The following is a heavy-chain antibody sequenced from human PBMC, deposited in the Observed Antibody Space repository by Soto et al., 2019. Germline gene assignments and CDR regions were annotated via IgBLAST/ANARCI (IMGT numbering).Heavy chain of an antibody. J-gene: IGHJ5*02. V-gene: IGHV4-34*01. Sequence: PSETLSLTSAVDGGYFSGYYWSWIRQPPGKGLEWIGEINHSGSTNYNPSLKSRVTISVDTSKNQFSLKLSSVTAADTAVYYCATTTGLGFDPWGQGTLVTVSS. D-gene: IGHD4-17*01. CDR1: GGYFSGYY. CDR3: ATTTGLGFDP. CDR2: INHSGST.